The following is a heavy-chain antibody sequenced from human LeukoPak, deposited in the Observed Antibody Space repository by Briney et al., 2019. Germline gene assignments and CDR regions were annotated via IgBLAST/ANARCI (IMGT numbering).Heavy chain of an antibody. CDR2: ISGSAVST. CDR1: GFTFSNFA. V-gene: IGHV3-23*01. D-gene: IGHD3-10*01. Sequence: GGSLRLSCAASGFTFSNFAMGWVRQAPGKGLEWVSTISGSAVSTYYADSVKGRFTISRDNSQNTVYLQMNSLRAEDTAVYYCAKRALYGSGSYPFDPWGQGTLVTVSS. J-gene: IGHJ5*02. CDR3: AKRALYGSGSYPFDP.